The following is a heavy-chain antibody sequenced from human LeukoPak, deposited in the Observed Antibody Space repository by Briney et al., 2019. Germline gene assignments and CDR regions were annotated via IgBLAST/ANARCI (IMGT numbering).Heavy chain of an antibody. D-gene: IGHD3-3*01. J-gene: IGHJ4*02. V-gene: IGHV4-59*12. CDR3: ARLRFLEWLPHPFDY. CDR2: MYYSGST. CDR1: GGSISTYF. Sequence: SETLSLTCSVSGGSISTYFWSWIRQPPGKGLEYIGYMYYSGSTNYNPSLKSRVTISVDTSKNQFSLKLSSVTAADTAVYYCARLRFLEWLPHPFDYWGQGTLVTVSS.